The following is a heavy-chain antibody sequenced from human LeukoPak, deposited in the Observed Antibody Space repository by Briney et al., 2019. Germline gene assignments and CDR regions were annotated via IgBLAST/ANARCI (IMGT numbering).Heavy chain of an antibody. J-gene: IGHJ4*02. CDR1: GGSISSSSYY. Sequence: SETLSLTCTVSGGSISSSSYYWGWIRQPPGKGLEWIGSIYYSGSTYYNPSLKSRVTISVDTSKNQFSLKLSSVTAADTAVYYCARPLGSGDLFALDYWGQGTLVTVSS. V-gene: IGHV4-39*01. D-gene: IGHD1-14*01. CDR2: IYYSGST. CDR3: ARPLGSGDLFALDY.